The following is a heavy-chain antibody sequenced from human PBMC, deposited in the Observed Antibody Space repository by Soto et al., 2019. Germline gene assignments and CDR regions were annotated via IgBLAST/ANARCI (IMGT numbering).Heavy chain of an antibody. CDR3: ARDFSPRDYDSSGYYYADDY. CDR2: ISAYNGNT. J-gene: IGHJ4*02. CDR1: GYTFTSYG. D-gene: IGHD3-22*01. Sequence: ASVKVSCKASGYTFTSYGISWVRQAPGQGLEWMGWISAYNGNTNYAQKLQGRVTMTTDTPTSTAYMELRSLRSDDTAVYYCARDFSPRDYDSSGYYYADDYWGQGTLVTVS. V-gene: IGHV1-18*01.